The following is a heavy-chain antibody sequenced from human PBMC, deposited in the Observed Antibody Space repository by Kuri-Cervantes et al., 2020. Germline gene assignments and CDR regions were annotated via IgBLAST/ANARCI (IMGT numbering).Heavy chain of an antibody. CDR3: ARGLGRNGFDP. J-gene: IGHJ5*02. V-gene: IGHV1-46*01. CDR1: GYTFTSYY. Sequence: SVKVSCKASGYTFTSYYMHWVRQAPGQGLEWMGIINPSGGSTSYAQKFQGRVNMTRDTYTSTVHMELSSLRSEDTAVYYCARGLGRNGFDPWGQGTLVTVSS. D-gene: IGHD7-27*01. CDR2: INPSGGST.